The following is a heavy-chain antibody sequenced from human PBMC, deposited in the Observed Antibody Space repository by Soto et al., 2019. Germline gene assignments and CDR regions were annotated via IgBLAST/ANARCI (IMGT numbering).Heavy chain of an antibody. J-gene: IGHJ4*02. CDR1: GFIFSSYA. Sequence: EVQVLESGGTLVQPGESLRLSCAASGFIFSSYAMSWVRQAPGKGLEWVSGISASGVSTYYADSVKGRFTISRDNSKNTLYLEMNKLRAEDTAVYYCVKGRDRTKGFHSCGQGTLVTVSS. CDR3: VKGRDRTKGFHS. CDR2: ISASGVST. V-gene: IGHV3-23*01.